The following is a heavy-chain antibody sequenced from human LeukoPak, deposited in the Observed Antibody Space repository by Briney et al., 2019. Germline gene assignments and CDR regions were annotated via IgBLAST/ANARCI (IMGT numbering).Heavy chain of an antibody. J-gene: IGHJ5*02. CDR1: GGSISSSSCY. CDR2: IYYSGST. CDR3: ARGLLWFGELLNWFDP. Sequence: PSETLSLTCTVSGGSISSSSCYWGWIRQPPGKGLEWIGSIYYSGSTYYNPSLKSRVTISVDTSKNQFSLKLSSVTAADTAVYYCARGLLWFGELLNWFDPWGQGTLVTVSS. D-gene: IGHD3-10*01. V-gene: IGHV4-39*07.